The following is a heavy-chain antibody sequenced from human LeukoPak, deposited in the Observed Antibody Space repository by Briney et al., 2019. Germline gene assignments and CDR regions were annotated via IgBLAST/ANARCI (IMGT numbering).Heavy chain of an antibody. CDR3: AKDLGSSWPDSSEYYFDY. V-gene: IGHV3-33*06. D-gene: IGHD6-13*01. CDR2: IWYDGSNK. Sequence: GGSLRLSCAASGFTFSSYGMHWVRQAPGKGLEWVAVIWYDGSNKYYADSVKGRFTISRDNSKNTLYLQMNSLRAEDTAEYYCAKDLGSSWPDSSEYYFDYWGQGTLVTVSS. J-gene: IGHJ4*02. CDR1: GFTFSSYG.